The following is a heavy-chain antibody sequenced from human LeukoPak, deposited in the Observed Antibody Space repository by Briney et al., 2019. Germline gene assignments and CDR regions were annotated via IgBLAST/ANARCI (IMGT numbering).Heavy chain of an antibody. Sequence: SETLSLTCTVSSGSISSFYWNWIRQPAGKGLEWIGRLLTGGSTIYNPSLKSRVTISVDKSKNQFSLKLSSVTAADTAVYYCARDEGSGHYDSWGQGTLVTVSS. CDR1: SGSISSFY. J-gene: IGHJ4*02. V-gene: IGHV4-4*07. D-gene: IGHD3-3*01. CDR3: ARDEGSGHYDS. CDR2: LLTGGST.